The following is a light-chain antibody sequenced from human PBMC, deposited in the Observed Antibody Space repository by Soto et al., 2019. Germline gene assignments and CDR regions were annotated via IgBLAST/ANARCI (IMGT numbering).Light chain of an antibody. CDR3: CSYTSINTLYV. V-gene: IGLV2-23*02. CDR1: ISDVGVYNL. J-gene: IGLJ1*01. CDR2: EVS. Sequence: QSALTQPASVSGSPGQSISISCTGAISDVGVYNLVSWYQQHPGKAPKLIIFEVSERPSGISDRFSGSKSGNTASLTISGLQAEDEADYYCCSYTSINTLYVFGIGTKLTVL.